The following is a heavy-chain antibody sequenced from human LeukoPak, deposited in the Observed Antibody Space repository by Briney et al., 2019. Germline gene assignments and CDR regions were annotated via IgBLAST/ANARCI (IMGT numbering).Heavy chain of an antibody. Sequence: ASVKVSCKASGYTFTCYYMHWVRQAPGQGLEWMGWINPNSGGTNYAQKFQGRVTMTRDTSISTAYTELSRLRSDDTAVYYCARYSGSYQGSFDYWGQGTLVTVSS. D-gene: IGHD1-26*01. CDR2: INPNSGGT. CDR1: GYTFTCYY. CDR3: ARYSGSYQGSFDY. V-gene: IGHV1-2*02. J-gene: IGHJ4*02.